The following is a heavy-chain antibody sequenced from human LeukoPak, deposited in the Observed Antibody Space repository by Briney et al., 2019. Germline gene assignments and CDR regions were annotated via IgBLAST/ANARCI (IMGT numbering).Heavy chain of an antibody. D-gene: IGHD1-1*01. CDR3: AREKIGTGTVLGKDYYYMDV. V-gene: IGHV4-34*01. J-gene: IGHJ6*03. CDR2: INHSGST. Sequence: PSETLSLTCAVYGGSFSDYYCNWIRQPPGKGLEWIGEINHSGSTNYNPSLKSRVTISVDTSKNQFSLKLSSVTAADTAMYYCAREKIGTGTVLGKDYYYMDVWGKGTTVTVSS. CDR1: GGSFSDYY.